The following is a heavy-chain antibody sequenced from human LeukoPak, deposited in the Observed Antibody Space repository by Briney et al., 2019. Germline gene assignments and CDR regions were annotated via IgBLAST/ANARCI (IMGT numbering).Heavy chain of an antibody. J-gene: IGHJ4*02. Sequence: PRGSLRLSCAASGFTLGSYAMSWVWLAPGKGLEWVSAISGSGGSTYYADSVKGRFTISRDNSKNTLYLQMNSLRAEDTAVYYCAKEGRYSSGWWYYFDYWGQGTLVTVSS. V-gene: IGHV3-23*01. CDR3: AKEGRYSSGWWYYFDY. D-gene: IGHD6-19*01. CDR1: GFTLGSYA. CDR2: ISGSGGST.